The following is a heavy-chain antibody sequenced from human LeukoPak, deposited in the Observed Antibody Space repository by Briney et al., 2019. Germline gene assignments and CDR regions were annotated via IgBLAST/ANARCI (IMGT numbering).Heavy chain of an antibody. CDR1: GFTFGTYW. Sequence: GGSXRLXCAASGFTFGTYWMSWVRQAPGKGREWVASIKEDGSQKYYVDSVKGRFAISRDNADNSLYLQMNNLRVEDTAVYYCASRTSSWRNFECWGLGTLVTVSS. CDR2: IKEDGSQK. CDR3: ASRTSSWRNFEC. D-gene: IGHD2-15*01. V-gene: IGHV3-7*01. J-gene: IGHJ4*02.